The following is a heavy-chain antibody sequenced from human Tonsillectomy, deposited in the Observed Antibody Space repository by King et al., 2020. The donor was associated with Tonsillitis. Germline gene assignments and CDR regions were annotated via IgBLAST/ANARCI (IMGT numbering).Heavy chain of an antibody. J-gene: IGHJ2*01. D-gene: IGHD6-19*01. Sequence: QLVQSGRNLVQPGGSLRLSCAASGFTFSSYAMSWVRQAPGKGLEWVSAISGSGGSRYYADSVKGRFTISRDNSKNMLYLQMNSLRAEDTAVYYCSKEAVAPSYWYFDLWGRGTLVSVSS. V-gene: IGHV3-23*04. CDR1: GFTFSSYA. CDR3: SKEAVAPSYWYFDL. CDR2: ISGSGGSR.